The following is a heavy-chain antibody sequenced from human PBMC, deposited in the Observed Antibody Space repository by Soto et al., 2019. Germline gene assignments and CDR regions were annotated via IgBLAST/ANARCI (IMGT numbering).Heavy chain of an antibody. CDR3: ARGDREDIAVVIGARPGEYGVDV. Sequence: QVQLVESGGGVVQPGRSLRLSCAASGFTFRSYAMHWVRQAPGKGLECVAVIAYDGSNKFYRYSVKGRFTISRDNSKNTMYLHINSLRYEDTAVYYCARGDREDIAVVIGARPGEYGVDVWGPGTTCTVSS. J-gene: IGHJ6*02. D-gene: IGHD2-15*01. CDR1: GFTFRSYA. CDR2: IAYDGSNK. V-gene: IGHV3-30-3*01.